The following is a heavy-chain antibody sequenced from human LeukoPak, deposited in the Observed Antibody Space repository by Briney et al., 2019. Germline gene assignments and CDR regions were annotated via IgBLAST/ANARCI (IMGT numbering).Heavy chain of an antibody. V-gene: IGHV1-18*01. CDR1: GYPFTSYG. Sequence: SVKVSCKASGYPFTSYGISWVRQAPGQGLEWMGWISAYNGNTNYAQKLQGRVTMTTDTSTSTAYMELRSLRSDDTAVYYCARSTYSSSWYYHYYFDYWGQGTLVTVSS. CDR3: ARSTYSSSWYYHYYFDY. CDR2: ISAYNGNT. D-gene: IGHD6-13*01. J-gene: IGHJ4*02.